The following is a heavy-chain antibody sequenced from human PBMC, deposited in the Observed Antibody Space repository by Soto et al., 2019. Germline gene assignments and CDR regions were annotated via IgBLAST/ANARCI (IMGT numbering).Heavy chain of an antibody. Sequence: GSLRISCAASGVTFSSYPMYWVRQAPGKGLEYVSAISSYGGSTYYANSVKGRFTISRDNSKNTLYLQMGSLRAEDMAVYYCARDPDISGYYYFDYWGQGTLFTVTS. CDR3: ARDPDISGYYYFDY. CDR1: GVTFSSYP. CDR2: ISSYGGST. J-gene: IGHJ4*02. D-gene: IGHD3-22*01. V-gene: IGHV3-64*01.